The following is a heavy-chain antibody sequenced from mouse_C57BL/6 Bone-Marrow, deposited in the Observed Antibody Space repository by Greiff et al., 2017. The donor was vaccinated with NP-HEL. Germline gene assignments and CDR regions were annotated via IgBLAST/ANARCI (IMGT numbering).Heavy chain of an antibody. V-gene: IGHV14-1*01. CDR2: IDPEDGDT. CDR1: GFNIKDYY. D-gene: IGHD2-4*01. Sequence: EVKLQESGAELVRPGASVKLSCTASGFNIKDYYMHWVKQRPEQGLEWIGRIDPEDGDTEYAPKFQGKATMTADTSSNTAYLQLSSLTSEDTAVYYCTSSTMIRKYFDVWGTGTTVTVSS. CDR3: TSSTMIRKYFDV. J-gene: IGHJ1*03.